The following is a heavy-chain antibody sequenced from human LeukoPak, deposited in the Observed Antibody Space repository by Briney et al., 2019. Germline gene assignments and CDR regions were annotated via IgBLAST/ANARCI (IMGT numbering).Heavy chain of an antibody. V-gene: IGHV4-59*01. CDR2: IYYSGST. Sequence: SETLSLTCTVPGGSISSYYWSWIRQPPGKGLEWIRYIYYSGSTNYNPSLKSRVTISVDTSKNQFSLKLSSVTAADTAVYYCASGGGSGWSPDYFDYWGQGTLVTVSS. CDR3: ASGGGSGWSPDYFDY. J-gene: IGHJ4*02. D-gene: IGHD6-19*01. CDR1: GGSISSYY.